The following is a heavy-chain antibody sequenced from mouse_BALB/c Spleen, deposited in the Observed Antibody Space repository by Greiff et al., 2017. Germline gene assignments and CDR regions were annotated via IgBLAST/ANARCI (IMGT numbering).Heavy chain of an antibody. V-gene: IGHV1-4*01. J-gene: IGHJ3*01. CDR2: INPSSGYT. CDR1: GYTFTSYW. Sequence: VQLQQSGTVLARPGASVKMSCKASGYTFTSYWMHWVKQRPGQGLEWIGYINPSSGYTNYNQKFKDKATLTADKSSSTAYMQLSSLTSEDSAVYYCARRGDGAWFAYWGQGTLVTVSA. D-gene: IGHD2-3*01. CDR3: ARRGDGAWFAY.